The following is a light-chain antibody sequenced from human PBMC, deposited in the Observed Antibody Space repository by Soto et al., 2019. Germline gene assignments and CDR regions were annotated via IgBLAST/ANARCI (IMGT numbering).Light chain of an antibody. CDR1: QSIRSN. Sequence: EIVMTQSPATLSVSPGERCTLPCRASQSIRSNLAWYRHKPGQDTSLLIYETSTRDTGVPARFSGSGSGTEVTLTITSLQSEDIAMYECQHYGNWPFTFGQGTKVDIK. CDR3: QHYGNWPFT. J-gene: IGKJ2*01. CDR2: ETS. V-gene: IGKV3-15*01.